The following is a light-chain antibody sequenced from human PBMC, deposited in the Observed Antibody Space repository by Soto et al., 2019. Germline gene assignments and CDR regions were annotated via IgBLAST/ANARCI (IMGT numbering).Light chain of an antibody. CDR1: QGISSY. CDR2: AAS. Sequence: AIRMTQSPSSFSASTGDRVTITCRASQGISSYLAWYQQKPGKAPKLLIYAASTLQSGVPSRFSGSGSGTDFTLTISCVQSEDFAIYYCHQYYSYSWTFGQGTKVESK. CDR3: HQYYSYSWT. J-gene: IGKJ1*01. V-gene: IGKV1-8*01.